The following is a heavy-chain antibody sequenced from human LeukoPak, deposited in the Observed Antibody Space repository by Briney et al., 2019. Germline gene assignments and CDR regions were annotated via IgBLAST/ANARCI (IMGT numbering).Heavy chain of an antibody. CDR1: GGTFSSYA. V-gene: IGHV1-69*04. CDR3: ARGLDYYDSSGYSP. D-gene: IGHD3-22*01. J-gene: IGHJ5*02. CDR2: IIPILGIA. Sequence: ASVKVSCKASGGTFSSYAISWVRQAPGRGLEWMGRIIPILGIANYAQKFQGRVTITADKSTSTAYMELSSLRSEDTAVYYCARGLDYYDSSGYSPWGQGTLVTVSS.